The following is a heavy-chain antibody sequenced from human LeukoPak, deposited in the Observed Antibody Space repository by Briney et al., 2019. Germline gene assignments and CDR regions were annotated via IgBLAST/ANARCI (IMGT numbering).Heavy chain of an antibody. CDR2: ISAGGGST. Sequence: GGSLRLSCAASEFTFSSQAMTWLRQAPGKGLEWVSSISAGGGSTFYADSAKGRFTMSRENSKKAVYLQMNSLRAEDTAVYYCAKDSSGWAHIYMDVWGKGTTVTVSS. D-gene: IGHD6-19*01. J-gene: IGHJ6*03. CDR3: AKDSSGWAHIYMDV. CDR1: EFTFSSQA. V-gene: IGHV3-23*01.